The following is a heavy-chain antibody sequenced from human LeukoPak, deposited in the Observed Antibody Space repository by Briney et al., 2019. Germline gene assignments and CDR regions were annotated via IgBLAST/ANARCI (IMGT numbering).Heavy chain of an antibody. CDR1: GYTFTSYG. J-gene: IGHJ5*02. D-gene: IGHD2-2*01. CDR3: ARGAVVVVPAATWFDP. CDR2: ISAYNGNT. V-gene: IGHV1-18*01. Sequence: GASVKVSCKASGYTFTSYGISLVRQAPGQGLEWMGWISAYNGNTNYAQKLQGRVTMTTDTSTSTAYMELRSLRSDDTAVYYCARGAVVVVPAATWFDPWGQGTLVTVSS.